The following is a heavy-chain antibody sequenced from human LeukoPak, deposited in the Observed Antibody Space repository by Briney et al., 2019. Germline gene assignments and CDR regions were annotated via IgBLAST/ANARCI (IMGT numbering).Heavy chain of an antibody. J-gene: IGHJ4*02. CDR1: GGSISSYY. V-gene: IGHV4-59*01. CDR3: ARAYGDYVHYFDY. CDR2: IYYSGST. D-gene: IGHD4-17*01. Sequence: SETLSLTCTVSGGSISSYYWSWIRQPPGKGREWMGYIYYSGSTNYNPSLKSRVTISVDTSKNQFSLKLSSVTAADTAVYYCARAYGDYVHYFDYWGQGTLVTVSS.